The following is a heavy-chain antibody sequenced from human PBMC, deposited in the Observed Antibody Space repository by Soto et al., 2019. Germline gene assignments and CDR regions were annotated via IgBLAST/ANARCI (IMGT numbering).Heavy chain of an antibody. CDR2: IIPMLDIT. CDR3: AIERAYTEYFHT. D-gene: IGHD3-16*01. J-gene: IGHJ1*01. Sequence: QVQLVQSGAEVKEPGSSVKVSCKPSGGTFSNNGFSWVRQAPGHGLEWMGRIIPMLDITHYAQEFRGRITISADKTTSTAYMELSGLRSADTAVYSCAIERAYTEYFHTWDQGTLVTVSS. V-gene: IGHV1-69*02. CDR1: GGTFSNNG.